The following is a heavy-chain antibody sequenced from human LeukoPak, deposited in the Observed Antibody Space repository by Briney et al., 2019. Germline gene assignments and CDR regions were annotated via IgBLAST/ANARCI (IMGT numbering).Heavy chain of an antibody. V-gene: IGHV3-30-3*01. D-gene: IGHD4-17*01. J-gene: IGHJ4*02. CDR1: GFTFSSYA. CDR3: AXAEDYGDHGAFDY. CDR2: ISYDGSNK. Sequence: GESLKISCAASGFTFSSYAMHWVRQAPGKGLEWVAVISYDGSNKYYADSVKGRFTISRDNSKNTMYLQMNSLRAEDTAVYYCAXAEDYGDHGAFDYWGQGTLVTVSS.